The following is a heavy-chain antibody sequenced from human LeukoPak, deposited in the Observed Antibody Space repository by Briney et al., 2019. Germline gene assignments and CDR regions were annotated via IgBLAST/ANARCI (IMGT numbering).Heavy chain of an antibody. V-gene: IGHV4-59*01. CDR3: ARSPSGYSDY. Sequence: PSETLSLTCTVSGGSISSYYWSWIRQPPGKGLEWIGYIYYSGSTNYNPSLKSRVTISVDTSKNQLSLKLSSVTAADTAVYYCARSPSGYSDYWGQGTLVTVSS. D-gene: IGHD3-3*01. CDR2: IYYSGST. CDR1: GGSISSYY. J-gene: IGHJ4*02.